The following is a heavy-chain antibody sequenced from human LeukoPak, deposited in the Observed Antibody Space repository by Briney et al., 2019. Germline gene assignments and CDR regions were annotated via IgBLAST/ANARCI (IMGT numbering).Heavy chain of an antibody. Sequence: ASVKVSCKASGGTFSSYAISWVRQAPGQGLEWMGGIIPIFGTANYAQKFQGRVTITTDESASTAYMELSSLRSEDTAVYYCASSSSGWYDDYWGQGTLVTVSS. J-gene: IGHJ4*02. CDR2: IIPIFGTA. V-gene: IGHV1-69*05. CDR3: ASSSSGWYDDY. D-gene: IGHD6-19*01. CDR1: GGTFSSYA.